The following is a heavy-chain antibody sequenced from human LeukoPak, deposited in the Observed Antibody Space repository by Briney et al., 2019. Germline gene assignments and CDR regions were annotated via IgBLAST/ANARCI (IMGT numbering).Heavy chain of an antibody. D-gene: IGHD6-19*01. J-gene: IGHJ5*02. CDR1: GYTFTSYY. CDR3: ARDWGRGTSGTGWYNWFDP. CDR2: INPSGGST. V-gene: IGHV1-46*01. Sequence: ASVKVSCKASGYTFTSYYMHWVRQAPGQGLEWMGIINPSGGSTSYAQKFQGRVTMTRDMSTSTVYMELSSLRSEDTAVYYCARDWGRGTSGTGWYNWFDPWGQGTLVTVSS.